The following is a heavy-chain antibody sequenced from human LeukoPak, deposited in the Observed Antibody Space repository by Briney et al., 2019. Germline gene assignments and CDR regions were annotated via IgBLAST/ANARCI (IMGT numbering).Heavy chain of an antibody. D-gene: IGHD6-6*01. J-gene: IGHJ4*02. Sequence: SETLSLTCTVSGVSITSYYWSWIRQPPGKGLEWIGYNYYSGSSNYNPSLKSRVTISLDTSNSQFSLKLNSVTAADTAVYYCARGVGQQLVYWGQGTLVTVSS. CDR1: GVSITSYY. V-gene: IGHV4-59*01. CDR2: NYYSGSS. CDR3: ARGVGQQLVY.